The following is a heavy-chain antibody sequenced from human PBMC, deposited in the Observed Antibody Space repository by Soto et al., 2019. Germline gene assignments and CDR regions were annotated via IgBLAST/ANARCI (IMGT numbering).Heavy chain of an antibody. Sequence: PGESLKISCKGSGYSFTSYWISWVRQMPGKGLEWMGRIDPSDSYTNYSPSFQGHVTISPDKSISTAYLQWSSLKASDTAMYYCASQTTVTSYYGMDVWGQGTTVTVSS. CDR1: GYSFTSYW. J-gene: IGHJ6*02. D-gene: IGHD4-4*01. CDR2: IDPSDSYT. V-gene: IGHV5-10-1*01. CDR3: ASQTTVTSYYGMDV.